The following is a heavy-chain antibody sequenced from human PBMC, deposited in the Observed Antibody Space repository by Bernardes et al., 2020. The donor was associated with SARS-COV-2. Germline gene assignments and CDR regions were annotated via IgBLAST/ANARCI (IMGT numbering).Heavy chain of an antibody. Sequence: ASVKVSCKASGYTFTGYYMHWVRQAPGQGLEWMGWINPNSGGTNYAQKFQGRVTMTRDTSISTAYMELSRLRSDDTAVYYCARSRRRYCSGGSCAHFDYWGQGTLVTVSS. D-gene: IGHD2-15*01. CDR2: INPNSGGT. V-gene: IGHV1-2*02. CDR1: GYTFTGYY. J-gene: IGHJ4*02. CDR3: ARSRRRYCSGGSCAHFDY.